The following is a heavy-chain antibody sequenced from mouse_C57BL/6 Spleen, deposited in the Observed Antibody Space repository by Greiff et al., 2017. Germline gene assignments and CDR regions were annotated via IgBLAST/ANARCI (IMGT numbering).Heavy chain of an antibody. CDR3: AKNSLNAMDY. CDR1: GFSLTSYG. Sequence: QVQLQPSGPGLVQPSQSLSITCTVSGFSLTSYGVPWVRQSPGKGLEWLGVIWRGGSTDYNAAFMSRLSITKDNSKSQVFVKMNSLQADDTAIYYSAKNSLNAMDYWGQGTSVTVSS. V-gene: IGHV2-5*01. J-gene: IGHJ4*01. CDR2: IWRGGST.